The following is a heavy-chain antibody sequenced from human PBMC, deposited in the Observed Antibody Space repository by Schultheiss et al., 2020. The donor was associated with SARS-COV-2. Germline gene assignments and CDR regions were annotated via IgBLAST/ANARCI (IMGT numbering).Heavy chain of an antibody. V-gene: IGHV3-15*01. Sequence: GESLKISCAASGFTFDSSSMNWVRQAPGKGLEWVGRIKSKTDGGTTDYAAPVKGRFTISRDDSKNTLYLQMNSLRAEDTAVYYCATENSFDYWGQGTLVTVSS. CDR1: GFTFDSSS. CDR2: IKSKTDGGTT. J-gene: IGHJ4*02. CDR3: ATENSFDY.